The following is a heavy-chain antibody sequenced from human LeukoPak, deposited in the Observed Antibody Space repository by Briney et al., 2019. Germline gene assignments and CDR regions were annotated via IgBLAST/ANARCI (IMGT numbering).Heavy chain of an antibody. V-gene: IGHV5-51*01. J-gene: IGHJ4*02. Sequence: GESLKISCKGSGYSFNTYWIGWVRQMPGKGLEWMGIIYPGDSDTKYSPSFQGQVTISADKSISTAYLQWNSLKASDTAMYYCARGTMVRGVAYFDYWGQGTLVTVSS. CDR2: IYPGDSDT. CDR3: ARGTMVRGVAYFDY. D-gene: IGHD3-10*01. CDR1: GYSFNTYW.